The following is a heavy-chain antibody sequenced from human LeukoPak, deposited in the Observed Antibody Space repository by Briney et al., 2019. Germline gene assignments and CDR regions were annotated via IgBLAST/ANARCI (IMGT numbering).Heavy chain of an antibody. Sequence: GRSLRLSCAASGFTFSDYGIHWVRQAPGKGLEWVAVISYDGNNKYYADSVKGRFTISRDNSNNTLYLHMDSLRAEDTAVYYCAKGPNIYGYYYFYGMDVWGQGTTVTVSS. V-gene: IGHV3-30*18. CDR2: ISYDGNNK. D-gene: IGHD5-18*01. CDR1: GFTFSDYG. J-gene: IGHJ6*02. CDR3: AKGPNIYGYYYFYGMDV.